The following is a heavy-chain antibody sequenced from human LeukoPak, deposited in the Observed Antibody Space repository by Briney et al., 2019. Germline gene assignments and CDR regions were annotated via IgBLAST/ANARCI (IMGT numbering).Heavy chain of an antibody. V-gene: IGHV3-30*03. J-gene: IGHJ4*02. CDR1: GFTFSSYG. CDR2: ISYDGSNK. CDR3: ASEGIAVAGPRVDY. Sequence: GGSLRLSCAASGFTFSSYGMHWVRQAPGKGLAWVAVISYDGSNKYYADSVKGRFTISRDNSKNTLYLQMNSLRAEDTAVYYCASEGIAVAGPRVDYWGQGTLVTVSS. D-gene: IGHD6-19*01.